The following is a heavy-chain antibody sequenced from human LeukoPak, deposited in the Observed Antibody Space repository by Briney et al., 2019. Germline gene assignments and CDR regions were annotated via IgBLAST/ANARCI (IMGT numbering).Heavy chain of an antibody. J-gene: IGHJ4*02. CDR2: ISGSGGST. Sequence: GGSLRLSCAASGFTFSTYAMSWVRQAPGKGLEWVSTISGSGGSTYYADSVKGRFTISRDNSKNTLYLQMNSLRAEDTAVYYCAKATYYDFWSGFPYWGQGTLVTVSS. CDR3: AKATYYDFWSGFPY. D-gene: IGHD3-3*01. V-gene: IGHV3-23*01. CDR1: GFTFSTYA.